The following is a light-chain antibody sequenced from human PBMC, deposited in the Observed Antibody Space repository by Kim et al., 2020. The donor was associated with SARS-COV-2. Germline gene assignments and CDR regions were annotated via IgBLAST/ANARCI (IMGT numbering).Light chain of an antibody. CDR3: QQYSKWRT. V-gene: IGKV3-15*01. CDR1: QSVSNN. CDR2: DAS. Sequence: SVSPGKRATLSCRASQSVSNNLAWYQQKPGQAPRLLMYDASTRATGIPARFSGSGSGTEFTLTISSLQSEDFAVYYCQQYSKWRTFGQGTKVDIK. J-gene: IGKJ1*01.